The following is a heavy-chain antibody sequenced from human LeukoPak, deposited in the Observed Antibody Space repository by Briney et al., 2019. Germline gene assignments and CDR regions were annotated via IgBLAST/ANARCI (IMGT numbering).Heavy chain of an antibody. CDR3: ALAAYYDSSGFKYYFDY. CDR2: IIPIFGTA. V-gene: IGHV1-69*13. J-gene: IGHJ4*02. CDR1: GGTFSSYA. Sequence: ASVKVSCKASGGTFSSYAISWVRQAPGQGLEWMGGIIPIFGTANYAQKFQGRVTITPDETTSTAYMELSSLRSEDTAVYYCALAAYYDSSGFKYYFDYWGQGTLVTVSS. D-gene: IGHD3-22*01.